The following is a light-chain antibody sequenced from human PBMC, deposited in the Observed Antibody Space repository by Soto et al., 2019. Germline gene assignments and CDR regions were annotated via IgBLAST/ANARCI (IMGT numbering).Light chain of an antibody. CDR2: GAS. V-gene: IGKV3-20*01. CDR1: QSVSSSY. Sequence: ELVLTRSPGTLSLSPCAMAALACSASQSVSSSYLAWYQQKPGQAPRLLIYGASSRATGIPDRFSGSGSGTEFTLTISSLQPDDFATYYCQQYNNIPFTFGGGTKVDIK. CDR3: QQYNNIPFT. J-gene: IGKJ4*01.